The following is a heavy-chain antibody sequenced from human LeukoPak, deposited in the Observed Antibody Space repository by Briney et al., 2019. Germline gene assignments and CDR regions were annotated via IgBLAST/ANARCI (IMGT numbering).Heavy chain of an antibody. CDR1: GFTLRSYV. CDR3: AKDVLGYSYGPYYFDY. D-gene: IGHD5-18*01. CDR2: ISGSGDST. Sequence: TGGSLRLSCVASGFTLRSYVMNWVRQTPGKGLEWVSSISGSGDSTFYADSVKGRFSISRDNSKNTLYLQMNSLRAEDTAVYYCAKDVLGYSYGPYYFDYWGQGTLVTVSS. J-gene: IGHJ4*02. V-gene: IGHV3-23*01.